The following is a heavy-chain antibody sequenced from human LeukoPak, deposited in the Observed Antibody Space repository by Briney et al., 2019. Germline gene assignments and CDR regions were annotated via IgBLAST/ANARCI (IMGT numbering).Heavy chain of an antibody. J-gene: IGHJ5*02. Sequence: SETLSLTCTVSGGSVSSGCYYGCLIRPPPGEGLEWRGYIYYRGTTNYTPSLKSRATISVDTSKNKICLNLSSVTAAATAVYCCARVVVPAAKIPMHSRFGPWGQGRLVTVSS. CDR1: GGSVSSGCYY. CDR2: IYYRGTT. CDR3: ARVVVPAAKIPMHSRFGP. V-gene: IGHV4-61*01. D-gene: IGHD2-2*01.